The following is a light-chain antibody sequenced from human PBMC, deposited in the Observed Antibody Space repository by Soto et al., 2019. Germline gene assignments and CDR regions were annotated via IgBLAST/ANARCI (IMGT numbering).Light chain of an antibody. J-gene: IGLJ2*01. CDR2: STS. CDR3: LLYFGGPQI. Sequence: QAVVTQESSVTVSPGETVTLTCGSNTGPVTNDHFPIWFQQKPGRPPTTLVHSTSNKKSWTPARFSGSLLGGKAALTLSGVRPEDEADYYCLLYFGGPQIFGGGTKLTVL. CDR1: TGPVTNDHF. V-gene: IGLV7-43*01.